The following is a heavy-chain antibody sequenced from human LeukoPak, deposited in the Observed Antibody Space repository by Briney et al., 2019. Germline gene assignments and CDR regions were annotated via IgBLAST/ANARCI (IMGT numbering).Heavy chain of an antibody. V-gene: IGHV4-31*03. CDR3: ARGYNRFGDLGWFDP. J-gene: IGHJ5*02. D-gene: IGHD3-10*01. CDR2: IYYSGTT. Sequence: PSETLSLTCTLSGGSLTSGGNFWGWLRQHPGKGLEWIGHIYYSGTTYYNPSLKSRLTISVDTSENQFSLKVNSVTAADTAVYYCARGYNRFGDLGWFDPWGQGTQVIVSS. CDR1: GGSLTSGGNF.